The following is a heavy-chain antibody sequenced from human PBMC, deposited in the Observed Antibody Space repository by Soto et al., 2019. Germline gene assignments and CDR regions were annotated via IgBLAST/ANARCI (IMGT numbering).Heavy chain of an antibody. CDR2: IIPIFGTA. D-gene: IGHD2-15*01. Sequence: ASVKVSCKASGGTFSSYAISWVRQAPGQGLEWMGGIIPIFGTANYAQKFQGRVTITADESTSTAYMELSSLRSEDTAVYYCARSRVLLAGYHVLDVSGQGTTVTVSS. CDR1: GGTFSSYA. V-gene: IGHV1-69*13. CDR3: ARSRVLLAGYHVLDV. J-gene: IGHJ6*02.